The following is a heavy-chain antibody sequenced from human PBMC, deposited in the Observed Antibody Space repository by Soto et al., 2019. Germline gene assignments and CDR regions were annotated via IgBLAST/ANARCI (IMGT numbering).Heavy chain of an antibody. CDR3: ASFRSGGREAFDI. D-gene: IGHD1-26*01. CDR1: GFSFSSYG. V-gene: IGHV3-33*01. J-gene: IGHJ3*02. CDR2: IWYDGSNK. Sequence: GGSLRLSCAASGFSFSSYGMHWVRQAPGKGLEWVAVIWYDGSNKYYADSVKGRFTISRDNSKNTLYLQMNSLRAVDTAVYYCASFRSGGREAFDIWDRWTMVTVS.